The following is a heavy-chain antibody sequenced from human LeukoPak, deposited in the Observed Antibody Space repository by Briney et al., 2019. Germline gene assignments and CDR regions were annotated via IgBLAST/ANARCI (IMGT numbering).Heavy chain of an antibody. V-gene: IGHV4-39*07. CDR2: IYYSGST. CDR1: GGSISSSSYY. J-gene: IGHJ6*02. CDR3: ASVQLLWFGGMDV. D-gene: IGHD3-10*01. Sequence: PSETLSLTCTVSGGSISSSSYYWGWIRQPPGKGLEWIGSIYYSGSTYYNPSLKSRVTISVDTSKNQFSLKLSSVTAADTAVYYCASVQLLWFGGMDVWGQGTTVTVSS.